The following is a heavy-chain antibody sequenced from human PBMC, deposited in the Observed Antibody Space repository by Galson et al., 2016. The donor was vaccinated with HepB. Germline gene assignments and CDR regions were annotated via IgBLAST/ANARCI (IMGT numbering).Heavy chain of an antibody. J-gene: IGHJ6*02. CDR3: ARGRTTGPYDYCYSMDI. D-gene: IGHD1-7*01. Sequence: SVKVSCKASGGTFSNYAISWVRQAPGQGLEWMGRILPIMNIANHAQKFQDRVTITADKSTSTAYLNLNSLRFEDTAAYYCARGRTTGPYDYCYSMDIWGQGTTVTVSS. V-gene: IGHV1-69*04. CDR2: ILPIMNIA. CDR1: GGTFSNYA.